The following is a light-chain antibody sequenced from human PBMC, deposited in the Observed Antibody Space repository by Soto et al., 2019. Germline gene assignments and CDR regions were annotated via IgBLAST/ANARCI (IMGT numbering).Light chain of an antibody. J-gene: IGLJ1*01. V-gene: IGLV3-21*02. Sequence: SYELTQPPSVSVAPGQTARLTCGGGNIGTKSVHWYQQKPGQAPVLVVYDDSDRPSGIPERFSGSNSGTTATLTISRVEAGDEADYYCQVWDSSSDNYVFGNGTKVTV. CDR2: DDS. CDR3: QVWDSSSDNYV. CDR1: NIGTKS.